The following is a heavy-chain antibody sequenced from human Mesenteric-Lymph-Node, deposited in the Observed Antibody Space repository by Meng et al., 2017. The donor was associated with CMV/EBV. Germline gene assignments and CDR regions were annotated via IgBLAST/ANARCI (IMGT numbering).Heavy chain of an antibody. D-gene: IGHD5-24*01. CDR3: ARHEPRLIYHGGYNAAVDY. J-gene: IGHJ4*02. CDR1: CCN. CDR2: LDYSVGS. Sequence: CCNGGWNHQTKGQGLGWSGGLDYSVGSNDKPTINSGVTISVDTYKSHFALKLSSVNATDTAVYYCARHEPRLIYHGGYNAAVDYWGQGTLVTVSS. V-gene: IGHV4-39*01.